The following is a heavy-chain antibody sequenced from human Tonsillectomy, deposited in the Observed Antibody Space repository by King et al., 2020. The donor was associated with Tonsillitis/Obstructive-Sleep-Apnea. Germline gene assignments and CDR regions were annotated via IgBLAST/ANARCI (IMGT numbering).Heavy chain of an antibody. CDR3: ARSYSYDSSGYYYHFDY. Sequence: VQLVESGAEVKKPGESLRISCKSSGYTFSSYWISWVRQMPGKGLEWMGRIHPSDFYTNYSPSFQGHVTISADKSISTAYLQWSSLKASDTAMYYCARSYSYDSSGYYYHFDYWGQGTLVAVSS. CDR1: GYTFSSYW. CDR2: IHPSDFYT. V-gene: IGHV5-10-1*01. J-gene: IGHJ4*02. D-gene: IGHD3-22*01.